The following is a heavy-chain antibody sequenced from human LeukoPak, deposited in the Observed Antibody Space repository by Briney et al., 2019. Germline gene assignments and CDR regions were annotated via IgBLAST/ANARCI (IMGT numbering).Heavy chain of an antibody. V-gene: IGHV1-69*06. J-gene: IGHJ4*02. CDR1: GGILSRYA. CDR3: ARWPPTHGYSAYGGIVS. Sequence: SVQLSCKASGGILSRYAISWVRQAPGQGLEWMGGILPIFGTANYAQKFQGRVTILAHKSTSTAYMELSSLRSEDTAVYYCARWPPTHGYSAYGGIVSWGQGTLVTVSS. CDR2: ILPIFGTA. D-gene: IGHD5-12*01.